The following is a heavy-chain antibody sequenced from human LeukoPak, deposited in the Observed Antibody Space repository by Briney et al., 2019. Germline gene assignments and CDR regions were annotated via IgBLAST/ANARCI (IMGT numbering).Heavy chain of an antibody. D-gene: IGHD3-10*01. V-gene: IGHV3-33*01. CDR2: IWYYGSNK. CDR3: ARDSASELLWFGEAAYYYGMDV. J-gene: IGHJ6*02. Sequence: QPGGSLRLSCAASGFTFSSYGMHWVRQAPGKGLEGVAVIWYYGSNKYYADSVKGRFTISRDNSKKTLYLQMNSLRAEDTAVYYCARDSASELLWFGEAAYYYGMDVWGQGTTVTASS. CDR1: GFTFSSYG.